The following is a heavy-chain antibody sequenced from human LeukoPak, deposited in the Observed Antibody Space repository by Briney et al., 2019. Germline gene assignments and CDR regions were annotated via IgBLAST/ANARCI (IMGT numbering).Heavy chain of an antibody. D-gene: IGHD6-19*01. V-gene: IGHV3-23*01. CDR3: AKGLSGSSGWYYFDY. CDR1: GFTFSSYA. Sequence: GGSLRLSCAASGFTFSSYAMSWVRQAPGKGLEWVSVISGSGGSTFYADSVKGRFTISRDNSKNTLYLQMNSLRAEDTAVHYCAKGLSGSSGWYYFDYWSQGTLVTVSS. CDR2: ISGSGGST. J-gene: IGHJ4*02.